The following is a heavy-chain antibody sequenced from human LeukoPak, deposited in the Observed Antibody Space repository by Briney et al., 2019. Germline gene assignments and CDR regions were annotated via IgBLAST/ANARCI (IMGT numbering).Heavy chain of an antibody. Sequence: GGSLRLSCAASGFTFSTYGMHWVRQAPGKGLEWVAVISYDGSNKYHADSVKGRFTISRDNSKNTLYLQMNSLRAEDTAVYYCARGHDAFDIWGQGTMVTVSS. V-gene: IGHV3-30*03. CDR1: GFTFSTYG. CDR3: ARGHDAFDI. CDR2: ISYDGSNK. J-gene: IGHJ3*02.